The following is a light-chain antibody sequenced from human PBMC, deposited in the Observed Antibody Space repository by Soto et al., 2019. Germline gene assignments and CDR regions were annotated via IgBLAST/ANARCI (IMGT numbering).Light chain of an antibody. V-gene: IGKV1-8*01. J-gene: IGKJ1*01. CDR2: AAS. CDR3: QHYYTYPFT. CDR1: QDISDY. Sequence: AIRMTQSPSSLSASTGDRVTITCRASQDISDYLVWYQQKPGKAPKVLIHAASTLQGGVSSRFSGSRSGTDFTLTITSLQSEDFATYYCQHYYTYPFTFGQGTKVEV.